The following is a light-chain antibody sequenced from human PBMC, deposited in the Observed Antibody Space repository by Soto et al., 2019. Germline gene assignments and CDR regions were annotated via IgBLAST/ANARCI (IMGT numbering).Light chain of an antibody. J-gene: IGKJ5*01. CDR1: QSLLHSNGYNY. Sequence: DIVMTQSPLSLPVTPGEPASISCRSSQSLLHSNGYNYLDWYLQKPGQSPQLLIYLGSNRASGVPDRFSGSGTGTDFTLKISRVEAEDVGVYYCMQALQTPITFGQGTRQEIE. V-gene: IGKV2-28*01. CDR2: LGS. CDR3: MQALQTPIT.